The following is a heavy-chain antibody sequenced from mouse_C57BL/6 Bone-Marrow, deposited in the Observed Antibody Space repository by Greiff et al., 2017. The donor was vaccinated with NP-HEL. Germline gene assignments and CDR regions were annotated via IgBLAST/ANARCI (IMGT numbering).Heavy chain of an antibody. D-gene: IGHD1-1*01. CDR2: INPYNGGT. V-gene: IGHV1-19*01. CDR1: GYTFTDYY. CDR3: ARSDYYGSWYFDV. J-gene: IGHJ1*03. Sequence: EVKLQESGPVLVKPGASVKMSCKASGYTFTDYYMNWVKQSHGKSLEWIGVINPYNGGTSYNQKFKGKATLTVDKSSSTAYMELNSLTSEDSAVYYCARSDYYGSWYFDVWGTGTTVTVSS.